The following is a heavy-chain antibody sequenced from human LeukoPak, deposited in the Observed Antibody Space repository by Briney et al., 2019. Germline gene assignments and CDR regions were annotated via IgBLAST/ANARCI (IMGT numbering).Heavy chain of an antibody. CDR2: ISYDGSNK. Sequence: GGSLRLSCAASGFTFSSYAMHWLRQAPGKGLEWVAVISYDGSNKYYADSVKGRFTISRDNSKNTLYLQMNSLRAEDTAVYYCAREVAHCGGDCYSHFDYWGQGTLVTVSS. V-gene: IGHV3-30-3*01. D-gene: IGHD2-21*02. CDR1: GFTFSSYA. J-gene: IGHJ4*02. CDR3: AREVAHCGGDCYSHFDY.